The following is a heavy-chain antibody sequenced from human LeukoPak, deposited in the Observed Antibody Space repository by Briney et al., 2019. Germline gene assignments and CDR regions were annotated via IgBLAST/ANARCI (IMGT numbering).Heavy chain of an antibody. J-gene: IGHJ6*03. CDR3: ARYSGGSWGYYYYMDV. V-gene: IGHV3-48*04. D-gene: IGHD2-15*01. CDR1: GFTFSSSW. Sequence: GGSLRLSCAASGFTFSSSWMSWVRQAPGKGLEWVSYISSSGSTIYYADSVKGRFTISRDNAKNSLYLQMNSLRAEDTAVYYCARYSGGSWGYYYYMDVWGKGTTVTVSS. CDR2: ISSSGSTI.